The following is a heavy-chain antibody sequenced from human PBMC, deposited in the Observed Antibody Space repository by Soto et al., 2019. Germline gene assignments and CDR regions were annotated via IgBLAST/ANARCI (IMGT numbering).Heavy chain of an antibody. Sequence: GGSLRLSCAASGFTFSNAWMNWVRQAPGKGLEWVGRIKSKTDGGTTDYAAPVKGRFTISRDDSKNTLYLQMNSLKTEDTAVYYCTTDFRLEWFPRGFSYWGQGTLVTGSS. CDR2: IKSKTDGGTT. CDR1: GFTFSNAW. V-gene: IGHV3-15*07. CDR3: TTDFRLEWFPRGFSY. J-gene: IGHJ4*02. D-gene: IGHD3-3*01.